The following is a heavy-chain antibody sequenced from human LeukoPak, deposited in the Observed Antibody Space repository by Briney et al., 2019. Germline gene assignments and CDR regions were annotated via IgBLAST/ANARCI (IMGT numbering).Heavy chain of an antibody. V-gene: IGHV1-58*02. D-gene: IGHD2/OR15-2a*01. J-gene: IGHJ2*01. CDR3: AAAAVLQEGWYFDP. Sequence: SVKVSCKASGFTFTSSAMQWVRQARGQRLEWIGRIVVGSGNTNYAQKFQERVTITRDMSTSTAYMELSSLRSEDTAVYYCAAAAVLQEGWYFDPWGRGTLVTVPS. CDR2: IVVGSGNT. CDR1: GFTFTSSA.